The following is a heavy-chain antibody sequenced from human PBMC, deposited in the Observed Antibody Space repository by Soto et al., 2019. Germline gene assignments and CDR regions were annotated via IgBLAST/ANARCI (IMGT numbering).Heavy chain of an antibody. Sequence: EVQLLESGGGLGQPGGSLRLSCAASGFTFSSYAMSWVRQAPGKGLEWVSGISNSGGRTYYADSVKGRFTISRDNSKNTLYLQMNSLRAEDTAVYYCAKCKNFYGLGLYGLDVWGQGTTVTVSS. CDR2: ISNSGGRT. J-gene: IGHJ6*02. V-gene: IGHV3-23*01. D-gene: IGHD3-10*01. CDR3: AKCKNFYGLGLYGLDV. CDR1: GFTFSSYA.